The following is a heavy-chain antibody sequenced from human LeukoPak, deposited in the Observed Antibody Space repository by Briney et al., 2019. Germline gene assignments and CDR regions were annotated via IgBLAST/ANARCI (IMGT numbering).Heavy chain of an antibody. D-gene: IGHD3-10*01. V-gene: IGHV1-69*13. J-gene: IGHJ5*02. CDR3: ARDRRPYGSHTGGGWFDP. Sequence: WASVKVSCKASGGTFSSYAISWVRQAPGRGLEWMGGIIPIFGTANYAQKFQGRVTITADESTSTAYMELSSLRSEDTAVYYCARDRRPYGSHTGGGWFDPWGQGTLVTVSS. CDR1: GGTFSSYA. CDR2: IIPIFGTA.